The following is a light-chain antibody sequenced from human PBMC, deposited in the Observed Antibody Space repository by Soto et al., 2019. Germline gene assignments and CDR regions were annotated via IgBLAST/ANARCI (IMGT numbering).Light chain of an antibody. Sequence: EIVMTQSPATLSVSPGERAILSCRASQSVSSNFAWYQQKPGQAPRLLIYDASTRATGIPARFSGSGSGTEFTLTISSLQSEDFAVYYCQQCNNWPLTFGGGTKVEIK. CDR3: QQCNNWPLT. J-gene: IGKJ4*01. CDR1: QSVSSN. CDR2: DAS. V-gene: IGKV3-15*01.